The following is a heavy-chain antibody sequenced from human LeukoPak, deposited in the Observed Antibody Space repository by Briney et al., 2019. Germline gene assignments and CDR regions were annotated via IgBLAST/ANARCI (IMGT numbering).Heavy chain of an antibody. V-gene: IGHV3-23*01. CDR3: AKDHSSGWPENWFDP. J-gene: IGHJ5*02. CDR1: GFTFSCYA. CDR2: ICGSGGST. Sequence: GGSLRLSCAASGFTFSCYAMSWVRQAPGKGLEWVSAICGSGGSTYYSDSVKGRFTISRDNSKNTLYLQMNSLRAEDTAVYYCAKDHSSGWPENWFDPWGQGTLLTVSS. D-gene: IGHD6-25*01.